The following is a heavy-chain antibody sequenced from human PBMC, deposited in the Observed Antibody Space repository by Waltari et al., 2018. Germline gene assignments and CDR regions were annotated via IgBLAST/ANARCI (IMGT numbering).Heavy chain of an antibody. CDR1: GYTFTSYG. V-gene: IGHV1-18*01. CDR2: IGAYKGNT. J-gene: IGHJ4*02. CDR3: ARDRVSGWYVY. D-gene: IGHD6-19*01. Sequence: QVQLVQSGAEVKKPGASVKVSCKASGYTFTSYGISWVRQAPGQGLEWMGWIGAYKGNTSESQRLQGRVTMTTDTSTSTAYMELRSLRSDDTAVYYCARDRVSGWYVYWGQGTLVTVSS.